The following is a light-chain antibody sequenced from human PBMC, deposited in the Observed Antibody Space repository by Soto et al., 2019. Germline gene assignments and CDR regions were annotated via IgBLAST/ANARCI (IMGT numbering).Light chain of an antibody. J-gene: IGLJ2*01. CDR2: LNSDGSQ. Sequence: QPVLTQSPSASASLGTSVKLTCTLSSGRSSYAIAWHQQQPEKGPRYLMKLNSDGSQNKGDGIPDRFSGSSSGAERYLTISSLQSEDEADYYGQTWGTGTVVFGGGTKLTVL. V-gene: IGLV4-69*01. CDR3: QTWGTGTVV. CDR1: SGRSSYA.